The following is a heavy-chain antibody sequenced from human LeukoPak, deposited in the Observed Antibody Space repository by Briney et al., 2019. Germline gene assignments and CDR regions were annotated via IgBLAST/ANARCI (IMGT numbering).Heavy chain of an antibody. V-gene: IGHV3-23*01. Sequence: GGSLRLSCAAAGFTFSSYAMGWVRQAPGKGLEWVSAISGSGGSTYYADSVKGRFTISRDNSKNTLYLQMNSLRAEDTAVYYCAKDPHGAKTFDYWGQGTLVTVSS. CDR3: AKDPHGAKTFDY. J-gene: IGHJ4*02. CDR2: ISGSGGST. CDR1: GFTFSSYA. D-gene: IGHD4-17*01.